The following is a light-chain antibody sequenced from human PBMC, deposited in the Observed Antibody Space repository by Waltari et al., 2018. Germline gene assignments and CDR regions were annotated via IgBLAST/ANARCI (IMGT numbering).Light chain of an antibody. CDR3: CSYAGLGIYV. V-gene: IGLV2-23*02. Sequence: QSGLTQPASVSASPGQSITISCTGTSRDVGHYNLVSWYQQYPVKAPKLMVYEVTKRTSVVSDRFSGSKSGNTASLTISGLQAQDEADYYCCSYAGLGIYVFGTGTKVTVL. CDR1: SRDVGHYNL. CDR2: EVT. J-gene: IGLJ1*01.